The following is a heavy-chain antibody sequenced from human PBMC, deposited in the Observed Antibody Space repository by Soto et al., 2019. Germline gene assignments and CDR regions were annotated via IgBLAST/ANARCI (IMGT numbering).Heavy chain of an antibody. D-gene: IGHD2-21*01. CDR1: GYTFTSYG. CDR3: AIGGGIVVLRAPYAH. J-gene: IGHJ4*02. V-gene: IGHV1-18*01. CDR2: ISAYNGNT. Sequence: ASVKVSCKASGYTFTSYGISWVRQAPGQGLEWMGWISAYNGNTNYAQKLPGRVTMTTDTSTSTAHMELGSLRSEDTAVYYCAIGGGIVVLRAPYAHWGQGTLVTVSS.